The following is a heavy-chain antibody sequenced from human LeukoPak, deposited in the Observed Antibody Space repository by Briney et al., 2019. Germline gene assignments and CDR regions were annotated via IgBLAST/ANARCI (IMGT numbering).Heavy chain of an antibody. CDR3: ARASVASTGSDY. CDR1: GYTFTDYY. D-gene: IGHD6-19*01. V-gene: IGHV1-2*02. J-gene: IGHJ4*02. Sequence: ASVKVSCKASGYTFTDYYMHWVRQAPGQGLEWMGWINPNSGGTNYAQKFQGRVTMTRDTSISTAYMELSRLRSDDTAVYYCARASVASTGSDYWGQGTLVTVSS. CDR2: INPNSGGT.